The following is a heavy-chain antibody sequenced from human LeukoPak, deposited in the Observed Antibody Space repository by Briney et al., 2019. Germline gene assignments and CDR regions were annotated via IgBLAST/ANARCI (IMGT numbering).Heavy chain of an antibody. D-gene: IGHD3-22*01. CDR2: ISSSSSYI. CDR1: GFIFSSYS. J-gene: IGHJ4*02. Sequence: GGSLRLSCAASGFIFSSYSMNWVRQAPGKGLEWVSSISSSSSYIYYADSVKGRFTISRDNAKNSLYLQMNSLRAEDTAVYYCARGSGGYFPYWGQGTLVTVSS. V-gene: IGHV3-21*01. CDR3: ARGSGGYFPY.